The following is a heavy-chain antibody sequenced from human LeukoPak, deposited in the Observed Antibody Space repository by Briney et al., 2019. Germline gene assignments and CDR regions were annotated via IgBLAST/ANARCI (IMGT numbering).Heavy chain of an antibody. Sequence: PGRSLRLSCAASEFTFSNHAMHWVRQAPGKGLEWVAFVVYDGSNKNYADSVKGRFTIARDNSKNTLYLQMNSLRAEDTAVYYCAKSGQGVVPAAISLYYFDYWGQGTLVTVSS. V-gene: IGHV3-30*04. CDR1: EFTFSNHA. J-gene: IGHJ4*02. CDR3: AKSGQGVVPAAISLYYFDY. CDR2: VVYDGSNK. D-gene: IGHD2-2*01.